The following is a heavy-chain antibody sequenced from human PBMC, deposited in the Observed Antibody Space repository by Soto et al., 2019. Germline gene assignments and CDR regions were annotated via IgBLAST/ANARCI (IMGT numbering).Heavy chain of an antibody. J-gene: IGHJ6*02. V-gene: IGHV1-69*18. Sequence: QVQLVQSGAEVKKPGSSVKVSCKASGDTFSSYAISWVRQAPGQGLEWMGKIIPTFGRTNYAQKFQGRLTISADDSTSTAYMELGSLVSEDTAVYYCARDPLSSFAMDVWGQGTTVTVSS. CDR1: GDTFSSYA. D-gene: IGHD3-10*02. CDR2: IIPTFGRT. CDR3: ARDPLSSFAMDV.